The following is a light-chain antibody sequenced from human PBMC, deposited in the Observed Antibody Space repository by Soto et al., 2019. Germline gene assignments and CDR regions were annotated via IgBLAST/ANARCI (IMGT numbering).Light chain of an antibody. CDR1: QSVSSNY. CDR2: GAS. J-gene: IGKJ2*01. Sequence: EIVLTQSPGTLSLSPGERATLSCRASQSVSSNYLAWYQQKPGQAPRLLIYGASTRATGIPERFSGSASGTDFSLTISRLEPEDFAVYYCQQYGSSPPYTFGQGTKLEIK. V-gene: IGKV3-20*01. CDR3: QQYGSSPPYT.